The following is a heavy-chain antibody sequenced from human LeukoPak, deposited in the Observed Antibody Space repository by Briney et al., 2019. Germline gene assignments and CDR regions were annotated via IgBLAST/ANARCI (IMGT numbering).Heavy chain of an antibody. CDR3: ARGGYSSSWYPPPWFDP. J-gene: IGHJ5*02. CDR2: ISRNSSYI. Sequence: PGGSLRLSCGASGFPFRSYSMKWVRPAPGKGLEWVSSISRNSSYIYYANSVKGRFTLSTDNAKTSLYLQMNSLRAEDTAVYYCARGGYSSSWYPPPWFDPWGQGTLVTVSS. CDR1: GFPFRSYS. D-gene: IGHD6-13*01. V-gene: IGHV3-21*01.